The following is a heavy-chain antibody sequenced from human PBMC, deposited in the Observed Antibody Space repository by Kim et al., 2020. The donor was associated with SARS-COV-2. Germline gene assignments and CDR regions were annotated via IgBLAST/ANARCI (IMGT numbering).Heavy chain of an antibody. V-gene: IGHV4-59*08. CDR1: GGSISSYY. J-gene: IGHJ6*02. CDR2: IYYSEST. D-gene: IGHD3-3*01. CDR3: ARGRNTYYDFWSGYYLPEDYYYYGMDV. Sequence: SETLSLTCTVSGGSISSYYWSWIRQPPGKGLEWIGYIYYSESTNYNPSLKSRVTISVDTSKNQFSLKLSSVTAADTAVYYCARGRNTYYDFWSGYYLPEDYYYYGMDVCGQGTTVTVSS.